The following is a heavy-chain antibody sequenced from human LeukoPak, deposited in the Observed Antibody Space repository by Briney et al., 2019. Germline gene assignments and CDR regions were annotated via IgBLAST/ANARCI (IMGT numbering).Heavy chain of an antibody. D-gene: IGHD4-23*01. CDR2: IYYRGST. CDR1: GGSISSYY. CDR3: ARSPGPVDYYYYMDV. J-gene: IGHJ6*03. Sequence: SETLSLTCTVSGGSISSYYWSWIRQPPGKGLEWIGYIYYRGSTNYNPSLKSRVTISVDTSKNQFSLKLSSVTAADTAVYYCARSPGPVDYYYYMDVWGKGTTVTVSS. V-gene: IGHV4-59*12.